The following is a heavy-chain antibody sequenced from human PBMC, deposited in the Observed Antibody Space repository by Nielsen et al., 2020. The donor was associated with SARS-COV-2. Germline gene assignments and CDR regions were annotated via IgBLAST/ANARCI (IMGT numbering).Heavy chain of an antibody. D-gene: IGHD4-17*01. J-gene: IGHJ4*02. Sequence: SETLSLTCAVYGGSFSGYYWSWIRQPPGKGLEWIGEINHSGSTNYNPSLKSRVTISVDKSKNQFSLKLSSVTAADTAVYYCASSRGDYRGFDYWGQGTLVTVSS. CDR3: ASSRGDYRGFDY. CDR1: GGSFSGYY. V-gene: IGHV4-34*01. CDR2: INHSGST.